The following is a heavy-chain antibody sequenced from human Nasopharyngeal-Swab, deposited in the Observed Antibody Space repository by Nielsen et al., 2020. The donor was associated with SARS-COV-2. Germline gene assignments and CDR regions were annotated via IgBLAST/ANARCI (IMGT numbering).Heavy chain of an antibody. V-gene: IGHV3-23*01. CDR3: AKDPSYSYDWFDP. D-gene: IGHD1-26*01. CDR2: ISGSAGST. J-gene: IGHJ5*02. CDR1: GFTFSSYA. Sequence: GESLKISCAASGFTFSSYAMSWVRQAPGKGLEWVSGISGSAGSTYYADSVKGRFTISRDNSKNTLFLQMNSLRAEDTAVYYCAKDPSYSYDWFDPWGQGTLVTVSS.